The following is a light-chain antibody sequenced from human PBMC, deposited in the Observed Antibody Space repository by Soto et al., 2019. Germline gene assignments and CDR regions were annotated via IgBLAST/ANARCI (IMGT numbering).Light chain of an antibody. CDR2: GNN. Sequence: QSVLTQPPSVSGAPGQRVIISCTGSSSNIGAGSDIHWYQQLPGTAPKLLIYGNNNRPSGVPDRFSGSKSGTSASLAITGLQAEDEADYYCQAYDSGLRGSVFGGGTKLTVL. J-gene: IGLJ2*01. CDR3: QAYDSGLRGSV. CDR1: SSNIGAGSD. V-gene: IGLV1-40*01.